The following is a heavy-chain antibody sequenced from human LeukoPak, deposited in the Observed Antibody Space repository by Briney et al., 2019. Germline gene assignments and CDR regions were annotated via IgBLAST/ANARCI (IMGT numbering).Heavy chain of an antibody. CDR1: GGSISSSSYY. V-gene: IGHV4-39*07. CDR2: IYYSGST. CDR3: ARARPYDSSGYYYAKLDAVDI. D-gene: IGHD3-22*01. J-gene: IGHJ3*02. Sequence: KSSETLSLTCTVSGGSISSSSYYWGWIRQPPGKGLEWIGSIYYSGSTYYNPSLKSRVTISVDTSKNQFSLKLSSVTAADTAVYYGARARPYDSSGYYYAKLDAVDIWGQGNMVTVSS.